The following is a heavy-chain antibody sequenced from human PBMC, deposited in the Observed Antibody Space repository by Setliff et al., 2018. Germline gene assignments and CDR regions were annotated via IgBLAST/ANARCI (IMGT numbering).Heavy chain of an antibody. CDR1: GGSISSSSYY. J-gene: IGHJ4*02. CDR3: ARNDRPWRYYFDY. Sequence: PSETLSLTCTVSGGSISSSSYYWGWIRQPPGKGLEWIGSIYYSGSTYYNPSPKSRVTISVDTSKNQFSLKLSSVTAADTAVYYCARNDRPWRYYFDYWGQGTLVTVS. D-gene: IGHD3-9*01. V-gene: IGHV4-39*01. CDR2: IYYSGST.